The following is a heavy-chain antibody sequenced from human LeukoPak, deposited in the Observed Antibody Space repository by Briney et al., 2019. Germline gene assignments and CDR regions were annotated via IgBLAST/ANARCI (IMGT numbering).Heavy chain of an antibody. Sequence: PSETLSLTCAVYGGSFSGYYWSWIRQPPGKGLEWIGEINHSGSTNYNPSLKSRVTKSVDKSKNQFSLKLSSVTAADTAVFYCARRTTVTIPFGYWGQGTLVTVSS. D-gene: IGHD4-11*01. J-gene: IGHJ4*02. CDR2: INHSGST. CDR3: ARRTTVTIPFGY. CDR1: GGSFSGYY. V-gene: IGHV4-34*01.